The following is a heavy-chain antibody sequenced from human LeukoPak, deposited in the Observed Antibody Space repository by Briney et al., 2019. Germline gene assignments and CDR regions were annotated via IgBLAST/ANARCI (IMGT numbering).Heavy chain of an antibody. J-gene: IGHJ5*02. D-gene: IGHD2-2*01. Sequence: SETLSLTCAVSGYSISGGYYWGWIRQPPGKGLEWIGSIYHSGSTYYNPSLKSRVTISVDTSKNQFSLKLSSVTAADTAVYYCARARYCSSTSCYAPYNWFDPWGQGTLVTVSS. V-gene: IGHV4-38-2*01. CDR3: ARARYCSSTSCYAPYNWFDP. CDR2: IYHSGST. CDR1: GYSISGGYY.